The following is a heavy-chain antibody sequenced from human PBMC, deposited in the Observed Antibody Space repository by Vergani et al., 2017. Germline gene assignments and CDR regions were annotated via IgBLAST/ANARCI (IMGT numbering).Heavy chain of an antibody. J-gene: IGHJ1*01. Sequence: QVQLQESGPGLVKPSQTLSLTCTVSGGSISSCGYYWSWIRQHPGKGLEWIGYIYYSGSTYYNPSLKSRVTIAVDTAKNQFSLKLSSVTAADAAVYYCERAAGSSWPKNECFQHWGQGTLVTVSS. CDR2: IYYSGST. CDR1: GGSISSCGYY. V-gene: IGHV4-31*03. CDR3: ERAAGSSWPKNECFQH. D-gene: IGHD6-13*01.